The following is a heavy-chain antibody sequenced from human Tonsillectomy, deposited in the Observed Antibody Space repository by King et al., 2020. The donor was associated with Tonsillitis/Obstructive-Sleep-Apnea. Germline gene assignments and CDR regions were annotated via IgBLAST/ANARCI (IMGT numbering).Heavy chain of an antibody. V-gene: IGHV3-48*03. CDR1: GFTFSSYE. Sequence: VQLVESGGGLVQPGGSLRLSCAASGFTFSSYEMNWVRQAPGKGLEWVSYISSSGSTIYYADSVKGRFTISRDNAKNSLYLQMNSRRAEDTAVYYCARDGGGSGSYDRFDYWGQGTLVTVSS. D-gene: IGHD2-15*01. J-gene: IGHJ4*02. CDR2: ISSSGSTI. CDR3: ARDGGGSGSYDRFDY.